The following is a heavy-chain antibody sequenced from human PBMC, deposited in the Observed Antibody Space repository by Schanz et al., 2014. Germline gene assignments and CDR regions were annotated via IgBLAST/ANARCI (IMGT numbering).Heavy chain of an antibody. CDR2: IIPILGIA. Sequence: QILLVQPGPEVKKPGASVTVSCKASGYDFHIYAYSWVRQAPGQGPEWMGRIIPILGIANYAQKFQGRVTITADKSTFTAYMDVSSLRSEDTAVYYCASSGAGYSSSWDFDYWGQGTLVTVSS. D-gene: IGHD6-13*01. V-gene: IGHV1-69*02. CDR1: GYDFHIYA. CDR3: ASSGAGYSSSWDFDY. J-gene: IGHJ4*02.